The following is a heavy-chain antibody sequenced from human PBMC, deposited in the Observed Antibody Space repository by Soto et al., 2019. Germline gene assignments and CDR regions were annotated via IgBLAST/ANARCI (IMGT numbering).Heavy chain of an antibody. D-gene: IGHD6-19*01. Sequence: GGSLRLSCAASGFTFSSYGMHWVRQAPGKGLEWVAVISYDGSNKYYADSVKGRFTISRDNSKNTLYLQMNSLRAEDTAVYYCAKDFVAVAGTNWGQGTLVTVSS. CDR2: ISYDGSNK. J-gene: IGHJ4*02. V-gene: IGHV3-30*18. CDR3: AKDFVAVAGTN. CDR1: GFTFSSYG.